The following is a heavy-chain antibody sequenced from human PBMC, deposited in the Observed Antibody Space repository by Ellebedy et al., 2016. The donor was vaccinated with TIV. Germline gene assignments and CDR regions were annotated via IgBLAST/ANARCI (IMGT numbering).Heavy chain of an antibody. J-gene: IGHJ4*02. V-gene: IGHV4-30-2*01. CDR1: GGSISSGGYS. CDR3: TRGGTSYSDY. CDR2: IYHSGST. Sequence: SETLSLTCAVSGGSISSGGYSWSWIRQPPGKGLEWIGYIYHSGSTYYNPSLKSRVTISVDRSKKQFSLKLSSVTAADTAMYYCTRGGTSYSDYWGQGTLVTVSS. D-gene: IGHD1-1*01.